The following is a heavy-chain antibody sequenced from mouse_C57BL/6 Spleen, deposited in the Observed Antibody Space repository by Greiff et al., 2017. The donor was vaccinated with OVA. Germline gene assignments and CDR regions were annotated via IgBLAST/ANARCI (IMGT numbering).Heavy chain of an antibody. Sequence: VQLQQSGAELVRPGASVKLSCTASGYNINDDYMHWVKQRPEQGLEWIGWIDPGNGDTDYASKFQGKATVTADTSSNTAYLQLSSLTSEDTAVYYCTTRITTVVSDFDYWGQGTTLTVSS. J-gene: IGHJ2*01. V-gene: IGHV14-4*01. CDR2: IDPGNGDT. D-gene: IGHD1-1*02. CDR3: TTRITTVVSDFDY. CDR1: GYNINDDY.